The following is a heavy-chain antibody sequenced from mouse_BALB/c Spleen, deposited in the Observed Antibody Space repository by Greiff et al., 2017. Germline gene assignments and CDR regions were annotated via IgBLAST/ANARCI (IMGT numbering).Heavy chain of an antibody. CDR3: ARAYITTATDY. J-gene: IGHJ2*01. D-gene: IGHD1-2*01. V-gene: IGHV1-80*01. CDR1: GYAFTSYW. CDR2: IYPGDGDT. Sequence: VQLQQSGAELVRPGSSVKISFKASGYAFTSYWMNWVKQRPGQGLEWIGQIYPGDGDTNYNGKFKGKATLTADKSSSTAYMQLSSLTSEDSAVYFCARAYITTATDYWGQGTTLTVSS.